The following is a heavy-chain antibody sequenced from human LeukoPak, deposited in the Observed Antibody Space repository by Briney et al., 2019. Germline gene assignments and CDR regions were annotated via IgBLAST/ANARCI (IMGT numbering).Heavy chain of an antibody. D-gene: IGHD6-13*01. J-gene: IGHJ2*01. Sequence: GGSLRLSCAVFEFMFNKYYMGWVRRAPGKGLEWVASINPDGSANYYMDSVKGRFTISRDNAKNSLYLQMSSLSVEDTAMCYCVRQFPQAAAGAAWYFDLWGRGTLVTVSS. CDR3: VRQFPQAAAGAAWYFDL. CDR1: EFMFNKYY. CDR2: INPDGSAN. V-gene: IGHV3-7*01.